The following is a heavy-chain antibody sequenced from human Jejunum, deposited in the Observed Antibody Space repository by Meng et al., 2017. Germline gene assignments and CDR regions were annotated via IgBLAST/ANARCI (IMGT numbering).Heavy chain of an antibody. J-gene: IGHJ4*01. Sequence: GESLKISCAASGFTFNSYEMNWVRQAPGKGLEWISYISSGASMIYYADSVKGRFTISRDNGKNSLYLQMNSLRAEDTAVYYCAREDAYCGGDCDFDFWGHGTLVTVYS. D-gene: IGHD2-21*02. V-gene: IGHV3-48*03. CDR3: AREDAYCGGDCDFDF. CDR1: GFTFNSYE. CDR2: ISSGASMI.